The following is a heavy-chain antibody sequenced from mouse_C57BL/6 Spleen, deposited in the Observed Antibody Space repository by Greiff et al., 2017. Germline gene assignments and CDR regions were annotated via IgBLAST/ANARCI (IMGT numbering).Heavy chain of an antibody. V-gene: IGHV5-9*01. Sequence: DVKLQESGGGLVKPGGSLKLSCAASGFTFSSYTMSWVRQTPEKRLEWVATISGGGGNTYYPDSVKGRFTISRDNAKNTLYLQMSSLRSEDTALYYCARQGDYGSSYPAWFAYWGQGTLVTVSA. D-gene: IGHD1-1*01. CDR2: ISGGGGNT. CDR1: GFTFSSYT. J-gene: IGHJ3*01. CDR3: ARQGDYGSSYPAWFAY.